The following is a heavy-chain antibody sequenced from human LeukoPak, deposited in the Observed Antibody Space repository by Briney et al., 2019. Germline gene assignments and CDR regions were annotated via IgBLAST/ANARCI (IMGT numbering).Heavy chain of an antibody. CDR2: MNPNSGNT. CDR3: ARGYCSGGSCSHDAFDI. D-gene: IGHD2-15*01. V-gene: IGHV1-8*03. J-gene: IGHJ3*02. CDR1: GYTFTSYD. Sequence: GASVKVSCKASGYTFTSYDINWVRQATGQGLEWMGWMNPNSGNTGYAQKFQGRVTITRNTSISTAYMELSSLRSEDTAAYYCARGYCSGGSCSHDAFDIWGQGTMVTVSS.